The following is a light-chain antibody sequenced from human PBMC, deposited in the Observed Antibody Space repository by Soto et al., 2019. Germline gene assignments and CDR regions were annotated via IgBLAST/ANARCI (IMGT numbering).Light chain of an antibody. CDR1: QSISNH. CDR3: QQYNHFPSVT. CDR2: GAS. J-gene: IGKJ4*01. V-gene: IGKV3-15*01. Sequence: EIVMTQSPATLSVSPGERATLSCRASQSISNHLVWYQQKPGQGPRLLIYGASTRATGIPARFSGSGSGTELTLTISSLQSEDSAVYYCQQYNHFPSVTFGGGTNVEIK.